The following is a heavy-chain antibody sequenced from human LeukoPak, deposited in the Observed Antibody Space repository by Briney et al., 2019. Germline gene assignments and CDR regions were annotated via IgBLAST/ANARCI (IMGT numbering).Heavy chain of an antibody. V-gene: IGHV3-30*03. Sequence: GGSLRLSCAASGFTFSSYGMHWVRQAPGKGLDWVAVISYDGSNKYYADSVKGRFTISRDTSKNTLNLQMNSLRAEDTAVYYCARHVFGLLSGYENDAFDIWGQGTMVTVSS. CDR2: ISYDGSNK. CDR3: ARHVFGLLSGYENDAFDI. J-gene: IGHJ3*02. CDR1: GFTFSSYG. D-gene: IGHD3-3*01.